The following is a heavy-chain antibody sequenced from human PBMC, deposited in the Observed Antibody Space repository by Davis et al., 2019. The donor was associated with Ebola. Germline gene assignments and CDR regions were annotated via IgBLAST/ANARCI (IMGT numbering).Heavy chain of an antibody. CDR1: GYRFTSYD. Sequence: ASVKVSCKASGYRFTSYDINWVRQAPGQGLEWMGWMNPNSGNTGYAQKFQGRVTMTRNTSISTAYMEVSSLRSEDTAVYYCARRLGVSKDTRHDHWGQGTLVTVSS. CDR2: MNPNSGNT. CDR3: ARRLGVSKDTRHDH. J-gene: IGHJ4*02. D-gene: IGHD2-15*01. V-gene: IGHV1-8*01.